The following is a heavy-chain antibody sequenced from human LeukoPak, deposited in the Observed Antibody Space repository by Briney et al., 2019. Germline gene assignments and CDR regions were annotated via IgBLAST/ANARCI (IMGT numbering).Heavy chain of an antibody. J-gene: IGHJ2*01. Sequence: PSETLSLTCTVSGGSISSSSYYWGWIRQPPGKGLEWIGSIYYSGSTYYNPSLKSRVTISVDTSKNQFSLKLSSVTAADTAVYYCARAPIVVVPAGGGWYFDLWGRGTLVTVSS. CDR2: IYYSGST. CDR3: ARAPIVVVPAGGGWYFDL. V-gene: IGHV4-39*07. D-gene: IGHD2-2*01. CDR1: GGSISSSSYY.